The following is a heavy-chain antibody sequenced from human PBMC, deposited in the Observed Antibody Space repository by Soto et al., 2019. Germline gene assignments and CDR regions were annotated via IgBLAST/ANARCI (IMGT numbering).Heavy chain of an antibody. J-gene: IGHJ4*02. Sequence: PGGSLRLSCAASGFTFSSYAMHWVRQAPGKGLEWVAVISYDGSNKYYADSVKGRFTISRDNSKNTLYLQMNSLRAEDTAVYYCARDLGYDSGFVLGFADYWGQGTLVTVSS. CDR3: ARDLGYDSGFVLGFADY. CDR2: ISYDGSNK. V-gene: IGHV3-30-3*01. CDR1: GFTFSSYA. D-gene: IGHD5-12*01.